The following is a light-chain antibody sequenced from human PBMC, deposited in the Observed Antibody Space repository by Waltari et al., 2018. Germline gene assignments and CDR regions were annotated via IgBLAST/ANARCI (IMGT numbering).Light chain of an antibody. V-gene: IGKV3-20*01. Sequence: VLTQSPDTLSFSPGERATLSCRASQSLTKRYLAWYQQKPGQAPRLLIYGASSRAAGIPSRFSGSGSGTDFTLTISRLEPEDFAVYYCQQYGSSVLYTFGQGTKLEIK. CDR3: QQYGSSVLYT. J-gene: IGKJ2*01. CDR1: QSLTKRY. CDR2: GAS.